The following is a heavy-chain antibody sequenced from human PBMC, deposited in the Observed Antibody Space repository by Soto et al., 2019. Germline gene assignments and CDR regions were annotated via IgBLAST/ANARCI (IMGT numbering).Heavy chain of an antibody. V-gene: IGHV4-59*12. D-gene: IGHD1-1*01. CDR3: VKSSIIGNGGGFDY. CDR2: IYYMGRT. Sequence: SETLSLTCTVSGGSISTYYWNWIRQPPGKGLEWIGYIYYMGRTNYNSSLKSRVTMSIDTSKNQFSLNLSFVTAGDTAVYYCVKSSIIGNGGGFDYWGLGTLVTVSS. J-gene: IGHJ4*02. CDR1: GGSISTYY.